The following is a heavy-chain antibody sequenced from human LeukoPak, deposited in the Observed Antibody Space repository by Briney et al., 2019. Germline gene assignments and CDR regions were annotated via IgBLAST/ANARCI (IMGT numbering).Heavy chain of an antibody. CDR2: INHSGST. V-gene: IGHV4-34*01. CDR1: GGSFSGYY. J-gene: IGHJ6*02. CDR3: ARGRYYYDSSGYGRDYYYYGMDV. D-gene: IGHD3-22*01. Sequence: SETLSLTCAVYGGSFSGYYWSWIRQPPGKGLEWIGEINHSGSTNYNPSLKSRVTISVDTSKNQFSLKLSSVTAANTAVYYCARGRYYYDSSGYGRDYYYYGMDVWGQGTTVTVSS.